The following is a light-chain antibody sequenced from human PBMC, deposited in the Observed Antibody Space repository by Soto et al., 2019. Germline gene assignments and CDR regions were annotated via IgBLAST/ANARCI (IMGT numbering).Light chain of an antibody. CDR2: EVS. CDR3: SSYSGTNYHYV. Sequence: QSPLTQPPSASGSFGQSVTISCTGTSNDVGGYNYVSWYQQHPGKAPKLMIYEVSERPSGVPDRFSGSKSGNTASLTVSGLQADDEADYYCSSYSGTNYHYVFGTGTKLTVL. J-gene: IGLJ1*01. V-gene: IGLV2-8*01. CDR1: SNDVGGYNY.